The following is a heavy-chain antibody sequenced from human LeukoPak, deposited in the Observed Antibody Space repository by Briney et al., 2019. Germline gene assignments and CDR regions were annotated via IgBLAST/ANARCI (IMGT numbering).Heavy chain of an antibody. J-gene: IGHJ4*02. CDR2: IYYSGST. V-gene: IGHV4-59*01. CDR1: GGSISSYY. Sequence: PAETLSLTCTVSGGSISSYYWSWIRQPPGKGLEWIGNIYYSGSTNYNPALKSRGTISVDTSKNQFSLKLSSVTAADTAVYYCAREPYGSVIIWGQATMVSVCS. CDR3: AREPYGSVII. D-gene: IGHD3-10*01.